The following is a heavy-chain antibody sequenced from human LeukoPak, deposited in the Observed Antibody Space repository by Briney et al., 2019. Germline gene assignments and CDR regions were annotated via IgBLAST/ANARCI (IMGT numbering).Heavy chain of an antibody. J-gene: IGHJ4*02. CDR1: GYTFTSYG. D-gene: IGHD3-9*01. CDR3: ARGYDILTGYYSFDY. Sequence: ASVKVSCKASGYTFTSYGISWVRQAPGQGLEWMGWISAYNGNTNYAQKLQGRVTMTTDTSTSTAYMELRSLRSDDTAVYYCARGYDILTGYYSFDYWGQGTLVTVSS. V-gene: IGHV1-18*01. CDR2: ISAYNGNT.